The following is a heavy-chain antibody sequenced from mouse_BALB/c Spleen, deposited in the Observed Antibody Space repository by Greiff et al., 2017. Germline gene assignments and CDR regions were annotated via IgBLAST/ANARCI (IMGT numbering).Heavy chain of an antibody. CDR1: GFTFTDYY. CDR2: IRNKANGDTT. CDR3: ARDLNYASHWYFDV. D-gene: IGHD1-1*01. V-gene: IGHV7-3*02. J-gene: IGHJ1*01. Sequence: EVHLVESGGGLVQPGGSLRLSCATSGFTFTDYYMRWVRQPPGKALEWLGFIRNKANGDTTEYSASVKGRFTISRDNSQSILYLQMNTLRAADSATYYGARDLNYASHWYFDVWGAGTTVTVSS.